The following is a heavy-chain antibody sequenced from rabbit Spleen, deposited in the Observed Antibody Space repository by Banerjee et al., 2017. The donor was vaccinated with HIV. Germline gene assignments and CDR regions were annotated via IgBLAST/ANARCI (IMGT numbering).Heavy chain of an antibody. V-gene: IGHV1S45*01. Sequence: QEQLVESGGGLVQPGGSLTLTCKASGFSFINKHVMCWVRQAPGKGLEWIACMNTRSGEDVYATWAKGRFTISSDNAQNTVDLQMNSLTAADTATYFCTRNANGGWDLWGPGTLVTVS. J-gene: IGHJ4*01. CDR2: MNTRSGED. D-gene: IGHD4-1*01. CDR3: TRNANGGWDL. CDR1: GFSFINKHV.